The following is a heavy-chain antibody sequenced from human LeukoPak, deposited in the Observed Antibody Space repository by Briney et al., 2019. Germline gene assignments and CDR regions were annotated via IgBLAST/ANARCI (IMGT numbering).Heavy chain of an antibody. Sequence: GGSLRLSCAASGFTFSSYEMNWVRQAPGKGLEWVSYISSSGSTIYYADSVKGRFTISRDNAKNSLYLQMNSLRAEDTAVYYCARVGSSSWRRPNWFDPWGQGTLVTVSS. CDR2: ISSSGSTI. J-gene: IGHJ5*02. CDR3: ARVGSSSWRRPNWFDP. V-gene: IGHV3-48*03. CDR1: GFTFSSYE. D-gene: IGHD6-13*01.